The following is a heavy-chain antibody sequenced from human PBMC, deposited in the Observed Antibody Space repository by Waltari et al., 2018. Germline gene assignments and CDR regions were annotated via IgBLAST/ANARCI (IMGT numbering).Heavy chain of an antibody. Sequence: QVQLVQSGAEVKKPGSSVKVSCKASVGTFSRYTIIWVRQAPGQGLEWMGRIIPVLGVVNYAQKFQGRVTITADKSTSTAYMELSRLRSEDTAMYYCASPVDTTMAAGYWGQGTLVTVSS. CDR3: ASPVDTTMAAGY. CDR2: IIPVLGVV. V-gene: IGHV1-69*02. D-gene: IGHD5-18*01. CDR1: VGTFSRYT. J-gene: IGHJ4*02.